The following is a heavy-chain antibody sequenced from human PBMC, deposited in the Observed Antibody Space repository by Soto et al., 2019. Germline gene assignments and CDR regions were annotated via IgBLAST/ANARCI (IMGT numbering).Heavy chain of an antibody. J-gene: IGHJ4*02. D-gene: IGHD2-21*02. CDR3: ARGGHVVVVTAALDY. CDR2: VNPSGGHT. V-gene: IGHV1-46*01. CDR1: EDTFTDYY. Sequence: QVQLMQSGAEVKKPGASVKVSCKASEDTFTDYYIHWVRQAAGQGLEWMGTVNPSGGHTTYAQHFLGRVTMTRDTSTSTLYMELTSLTSDDTAIYYCARGGHVVVVTAALDYWGQGTLVTVSS.